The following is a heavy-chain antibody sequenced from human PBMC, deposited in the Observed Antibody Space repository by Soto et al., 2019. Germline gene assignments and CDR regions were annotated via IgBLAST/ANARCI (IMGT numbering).Heavy chain of an antibody. CDR2: ISSNGGST. CDR3: VKDVHQSLRRIQLWLRDATVTTRADDFQH. Sequence: GGSLRLSCSASGFTFSSYAMHWVRQAPGKGLEYVSAISSNGGSTYYADSVKGRFTISRDNSKNTLYLQMSSLRAEDTAVYYCVKDVHQSLRRIQLWLRDATVTTRADDFQHWGQGTLVTVSS. CDR1: GFTFSSYA. V-gene: IGHV3-64D*08. D-gene: IGHD5-18*01. J-gene: IGHJ1*01.